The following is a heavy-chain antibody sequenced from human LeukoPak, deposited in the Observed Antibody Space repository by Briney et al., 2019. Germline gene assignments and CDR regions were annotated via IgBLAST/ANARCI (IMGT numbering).Heavy chain of an antibody. CDR1: VGSVSSSIYY. Sequence: PSETLSLTCTVSVGSVSSSIYYWGWIRQPPGKGLEWIGSIYYGGSTSYNPSLKSRVTISVDTSKNQFSLKLTSVTAADTAVYYCASRNDILTGYVFDFWGQGTQVTVSS. CDR2: IYYGGST. D-gene: IGHD3-9*01. J-gene: IGHJ4*02. V-gene: IGHV4-39*01. CDR3: ASRNDILTGYVFDF.